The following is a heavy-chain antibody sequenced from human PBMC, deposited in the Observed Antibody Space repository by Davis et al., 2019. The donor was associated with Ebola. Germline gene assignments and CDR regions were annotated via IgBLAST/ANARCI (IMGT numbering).Heavy chain of an antibody. V-gene: IGHV5-10-1*01. D-gene: IGHD2/OR15-2a*01. CDR3: ARGDYWGAYMEV. CDR2: IDPSDSKV. Sequence: GGSLKTSCRGSGHDFSIYWITWVRQMPGKGLEWVGRIDPSDSKVNYSPSVQGHVTMSADRSTTTAYLEWNSLKASDTAMYYWARGDYWGAYMEVWGKGTTVTVSS. CDR1: GHDFSIYW. J-gene: IGHJ6*04.